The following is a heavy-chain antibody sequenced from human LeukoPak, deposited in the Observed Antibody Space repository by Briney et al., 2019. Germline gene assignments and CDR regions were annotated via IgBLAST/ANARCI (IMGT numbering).Heavy chain of an antibody. CDR3: ARSRSGSYYYYYMDV. CDR1: GYTFTSYY. CDR2: INPSGGST. Sequence: GASVTVSCKASGYTFTSYYMHWVRQAPGQGLEWMGIINPSGGSTSYAQKFQGRVTMTRDMSTSTVYMELSSLRSEDTAVYYCARSRSGSYYYYYMDVWGKGTTVTISS. J-gene: IGHJ6*03. V-gene: IGHV1-46*01. D-gene: IGHD1-26*01.